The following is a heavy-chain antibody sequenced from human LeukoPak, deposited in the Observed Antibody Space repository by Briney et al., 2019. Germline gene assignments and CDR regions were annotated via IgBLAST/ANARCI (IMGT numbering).Heavy chain of an antibody. Sequence: GGSLRLSCAASGFTFSNDAMSWVRQAPGKGLECVSTISGSGGNTYYVDSVKGRFTISRDNSKNTLYLQMSSLRAEDTAIYYCAKAYSSYNYGMDVWGQGTTVTV. V-gene: IGHV3-23*01. CDR1: GFTFSNDA. CDR2: ISGSGGNT. D-gene: IGHD3-22*01. CDR3: AKAYSSYNYGMDV. J-gene: IGHJ6*02.